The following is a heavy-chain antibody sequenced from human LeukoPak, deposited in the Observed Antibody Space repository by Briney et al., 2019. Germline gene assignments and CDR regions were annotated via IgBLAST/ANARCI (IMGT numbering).Heavy chain of an antibody. D-gene: IGHD7-27*01. V-gene: IGHV1-18*01. Sequence: GASVKASCRASGYTFTSYGISWVRQAPGQGLEWMGWINAYNGNTNYAQKLQGRVTMTTDTSTSTAYMELTSLTSEDTAVYYCARGLGTYWGKDFLNWFDPWGQGTLVTVSS. J-gene: IGHJ5*02. CDR3: ARGLGTYWGKDFLNWFDP. CDR1: GYTFTSYG. CDR2: INAYNGNT.